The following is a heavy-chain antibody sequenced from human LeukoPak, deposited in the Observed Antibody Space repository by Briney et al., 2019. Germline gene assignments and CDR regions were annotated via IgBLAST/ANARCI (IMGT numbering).Heavy chain of an antibody. CDR2: IYTSGSS. CDR1: GGSISSYY. CDR3: ARRKLIAAAGHDAFDI. Sequence: SETLSLTCTVSGGSISSYYWSWIRQPAGKGLEWIGRIYTSGSSNYNPSLKSRVTISVDTSKNQFSLKLSSVTAADTAVYYCARRKLIAAAGHDAFDIWGQGTMVTVSS. D-gene: IGHD6-13*01. J-gene: IGHJ3*02. V-gene: IGHV4-4*07.